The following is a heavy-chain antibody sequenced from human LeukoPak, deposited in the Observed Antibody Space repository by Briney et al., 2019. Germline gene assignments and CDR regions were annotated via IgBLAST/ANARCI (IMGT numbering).Heavy chain of an antibody. V-gene: IGHV3-30*02. CDR1: GFTFSSYW. CDR2: IRYDGSNK. J-gene: IGHJ4*02. D-gene: IGHD3-22*01. CDR3: AKDLTYYYDSSGYYTFDY. Sequence: GGSLRLSCAASGFTFSSYWMTWVRQAPGKGLEWVAFIRYDGSNKYYADSVKGRFTISRDNSKNTLYLQMNSLRAEDTAVYYCAKDLTYYYDSSGYYTFDYWGQGTLVTVSS.